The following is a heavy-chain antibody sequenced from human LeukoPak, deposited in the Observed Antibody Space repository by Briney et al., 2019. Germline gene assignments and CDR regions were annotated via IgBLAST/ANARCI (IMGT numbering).Heavy chain of an antibody. CDR3: AKLRRVTAIIDY. J-gene: IGHJ4*02. V-gene: IGHV3-21*01. CDR1: GFTFSSYS. Sequence: GGSLRLSCAASGFTFSSYSMNWVRQAPGKGLEWVSSISSSSSYIYYADSVKGRFTISRDNAKNSLYLQMNSLRAEDTAVYYCAKLRRVTAIIDYWGQGTLVTVSS. D-gene: IGHD2-21*02. CDR2: ISSSSSYI.